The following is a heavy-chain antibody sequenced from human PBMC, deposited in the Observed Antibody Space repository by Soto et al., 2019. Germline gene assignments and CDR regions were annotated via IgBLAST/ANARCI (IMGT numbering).Heavy chain of an antibody. D-gene: IGHD1-1*01. Sequence: QVQLVQSGAEVKKPGSSVKVSCKASGGTFSSYTISWVRQAPGQGLEWMGRIIPILGIANYAHKFQGRVTITADKSTSTAYMELSSLSSEDTAVYYCARVTTTGGDSWGQGTLVTVSS. V-gene: IGHV1-69*02. CDR2: IIPILGIA. J-gene: IGHJ4*02. CDR1: GGTFSSYT. CDR3: ARVTTTGGDS.